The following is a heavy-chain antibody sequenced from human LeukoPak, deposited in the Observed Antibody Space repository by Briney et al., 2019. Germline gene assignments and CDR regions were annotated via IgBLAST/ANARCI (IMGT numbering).Heavy chain of an antibody. CDR3: VKRGRQGDYAYDY. Sequence: GGSLRLSCSASGFTFSSYAMHWVRQAPGKGLEYVSSISTDGGSTFYADSAKGRFTISRDNSKNTLYLQMSSLRSEDTAVYYCVKRGRQGDYAYDYWGQGALVTVSS. J-gene: IGHJ4*02. D-gene: IGHD4-17*01. CDR2: ISTDGGST. V-gene: IGHV3-64D*06. CDR1: GFTFSSYA.